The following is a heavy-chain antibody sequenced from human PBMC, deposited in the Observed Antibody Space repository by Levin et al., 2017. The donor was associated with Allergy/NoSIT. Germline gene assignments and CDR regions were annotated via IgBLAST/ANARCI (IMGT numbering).Heavy chain of an antibody. J-gene: IGHJ5*02. CDR3: AREDIVVVVAAYWRHNWFDP. CDR1: GGTFSSYA. CDR2: IIPILGIA. V-gene: IGHV1-69*04. D-gene: IGHD2-15*01. Sequence: ASVKVSCKASGGTFSSYAISWVRQAPGQGLEWMGRIIPILGIANYAQKFQGRVTITADKSTSTAYMELSSLRSEDTAVYYCAREDIVVVVAAYWRHNWFDPWGQGTLVTVSS.